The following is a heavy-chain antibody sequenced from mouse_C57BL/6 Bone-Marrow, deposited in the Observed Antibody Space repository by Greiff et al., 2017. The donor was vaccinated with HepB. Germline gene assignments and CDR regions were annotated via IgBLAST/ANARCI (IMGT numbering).Heavy chain of an antibody. CDR3: ADYYGSSPAWFAY. V-gene: IGHV5-6*01. J-gene: IGHJ3*01. CDR2: ISSGGSYT. CDR1: GFTFSSYG. D-gene: IGHD1-1*01. Sequence: VQLKESGGDLVKPGGSLKLSCAASGFTFSSYGMSWVRQTPDKRLEWVATISSGGSYTYYPDSVKGRFTISRDNAKNTLYLQMSSLKSEDTAMYYCADYYGSSPAWFAYWGQGTLVTVSA.